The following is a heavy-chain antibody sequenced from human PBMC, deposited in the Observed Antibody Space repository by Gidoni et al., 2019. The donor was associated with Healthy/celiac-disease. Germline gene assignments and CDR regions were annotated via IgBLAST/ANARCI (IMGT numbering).Heavy chain of an antibody. Sequence: QVQLVQSGAEVKKPGAAGKLSCKASGYTITSYDINWVRQATGQGLEWMGWMNPNSGNSGYAQKFQGRVTMTRNTPISTPYLDLRSLSSEDTAVYYCAVTSRPVRQDHYSDHCGQGTLVTVSS. CDR3: AVTSRPVRQDHYSDH. J-gene: IGHJ4*02. CDR2: MNPNSGNS. D-gene: IGHD2-21*02. V-gene: IGHV1-8*01. CDR1: GYTITSYD.